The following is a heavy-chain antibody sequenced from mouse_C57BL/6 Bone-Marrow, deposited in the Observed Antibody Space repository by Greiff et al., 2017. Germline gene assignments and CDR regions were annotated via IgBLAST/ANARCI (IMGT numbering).Heavy chain of an antibody. Sequence: VQLQQSGPELVTPGASVKISCKASGYTFTDYYMNWVKQSHGKSLEWIGDINPNNGGTSYNQKFKGKATLTVDKSSSTAYMELRSLTSEDSAVYYCARRSLDYWGQGTSVTVSS. CDR3: ARRSLDY. J-gene: IGHJ4*01. CDR1: GYTFTDYY. V-gene: IGHV1-26*01. CDR2: INPNNGGT.